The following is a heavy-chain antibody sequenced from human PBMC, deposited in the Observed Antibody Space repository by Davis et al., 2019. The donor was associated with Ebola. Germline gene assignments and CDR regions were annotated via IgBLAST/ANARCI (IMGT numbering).Heavy chain of an antibody. CDR1: GGSFSGYY. Sequence: MPSETLSLTCAVYGGSFSGYYWSWIRQPPGKGLEWTGEINHSGSTNYNPSLKSRVTISVDTSKNQFSLKLSSVTAADTAVYYCARGIRAAALGRFDPWGQGTLVTVSS. J-gene: IGHJ5*02. CDR2: INHSGST. CDR3: ARGIRAAALGRFDP. V-gene: IGHV4-34*01. D-gene: IGHD6-13*01.